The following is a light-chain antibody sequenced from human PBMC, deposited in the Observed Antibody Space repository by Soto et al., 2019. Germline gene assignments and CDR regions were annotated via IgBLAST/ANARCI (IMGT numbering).Light chain of an antibody. V-gene: IGKV3-15*01. CDR3: QQYHNWPRT. Sequence: EIVMTQSPATLSVSPGERATLSCRASQSVCSKLAWYQQKPGQAPSLLIYGASTRATGIPARFSGSGSGTEFTLTISSLQSEDFAVYYCQQYHNWPRTFGQGTKLEIK. J-gene: IGKJ1*01. CDR1: QSVCSK. CDR2: GAS.